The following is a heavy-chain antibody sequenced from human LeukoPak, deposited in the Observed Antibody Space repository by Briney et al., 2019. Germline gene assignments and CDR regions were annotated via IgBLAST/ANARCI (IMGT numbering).Heavy chain of an antibody. CDR2: INPTSSGT. D-gene: IGHD6-13*01. CDR3: ARAGAAAGKGGYY. CDR1: GYTFTDYY. Sequence: ASVTVSFKASGYTFTDYYMNWVRQAPGQGVEWMGWINPTSSGTNYSQKLQARVTMPTDTSTSTAYMELMSLRSDDTAVYYCARAGAAAGKGGYYWGQGTLVTVSS. V-gene: IGHV1-2*02. J-gene: IGHJ4*02.